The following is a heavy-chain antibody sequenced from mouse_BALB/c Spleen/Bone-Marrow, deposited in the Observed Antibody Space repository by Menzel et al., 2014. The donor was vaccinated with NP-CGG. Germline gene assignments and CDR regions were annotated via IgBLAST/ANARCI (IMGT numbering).Heavy chain of an antibody. D-gene: IGHD2-10*02. CDR3: AREEYGNYDRFIDY. Sequence: QVQLKESGAELVRPGTPVKISCKASGYTFTNYWLSWVKQRPGHGLDWIGDIYPGGGYTNFNERFKGKATLTADTSSSTAYMQLSSLTSEDSSVYFCAREEYGNYDRFIDYWGQGTTLTVSS. V-gene: IGHV1-63*02. CDR1: GYTFTNYW. J-gene: IGHJ2*01. CDR2: IYPGGGYT.